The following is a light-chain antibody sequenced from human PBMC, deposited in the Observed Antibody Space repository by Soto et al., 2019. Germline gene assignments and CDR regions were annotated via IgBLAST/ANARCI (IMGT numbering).Light chain of an antibody. V-gene: IGKV3-11*01. CDR1: QSVSSY. CDR2: DAS. J-gene: IGKJ4*01. CDR3: QQYNTYSSLT. Sequence: EIMLTQSPATLSLSPGERATLSCRASQSVSSYLAWYQQKPGQPPRLLIYDASNRATGIPARFSGSGSGTDFTLTISSLQPDDFATYYCQQYNTYSSLTFGGGTKVDIK.